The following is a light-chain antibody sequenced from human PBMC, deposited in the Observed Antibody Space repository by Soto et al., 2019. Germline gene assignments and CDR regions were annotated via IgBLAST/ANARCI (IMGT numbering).Light chain of an antibody. J-gene: IGKJ5*01. CDR2: DVS. V-gene: IGKV1-5*01. Sequence: DIKMTQSPSTMSESLRDSVTITCRASQSISSWLAWYQQKPGKEPKLLIYDVSTLESGVPSKFSGSGSGTEFSLTISNLRPDELATYYCQHYHSFPITVGQGTQLEIK. CDR1: QSISSW. CDR3: QHYHSFPIT.